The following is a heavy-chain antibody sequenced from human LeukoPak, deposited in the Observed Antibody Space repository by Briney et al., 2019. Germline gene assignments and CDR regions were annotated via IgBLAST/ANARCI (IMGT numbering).Heavy chain of an antibody. CDR2: ISSDASIT. J-gene: IGHJ5*02. CDR1: GFTFSSYW. V-gene: IGHV3-74*01. Sequence: GGSLRLSCAASGFTFSSYWMHWVRQAPGKGLVWVSCISSDASITRYADSVKGRFTISRDNAKNTLYLQMNSLRAEDTAVYYCAGPGGGSAMAADPWGQGTLVTVSS. D-gene: IGHD3-16*01. CDR3: AGPGGGSAMAADP.